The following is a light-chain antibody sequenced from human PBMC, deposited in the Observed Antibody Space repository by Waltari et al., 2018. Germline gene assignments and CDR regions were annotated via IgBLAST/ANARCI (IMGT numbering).Light chain of an antibody. Sequence: QSALTQPASVSGSPGQSVTIPSTGTSSDVGAYASVSWYQQPPGTVPKLMIYDVTYRPSGISNRFSGSKSGITAFLTISGLQAEDEADYYCSSHTSSRTRVFGGGTELTVL. V-gene: IGLV2-14*03. CDR2: DVT. CDR1: SSDVGAYAS. J-gene: IGLJ3*02. CDR3: SSHTSSRTRV.